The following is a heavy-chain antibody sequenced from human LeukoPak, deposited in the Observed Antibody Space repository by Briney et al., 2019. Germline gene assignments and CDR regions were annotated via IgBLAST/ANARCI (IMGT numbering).Heavy chain of an antibody. CDR2: IYHSGST. CDR3: ARPYYDSSGYYHDAFDI. D-gene: IGHD3-22*01. Sequence: PSETLSLTCAVSGGSISRGAYSGSWIRQPPGKGLEWIGYIYHSGSTYYNPSLKSRVTMSVDTSKNQFSLKLSSVTAADTAVYYCARPYYDSSGYYHDAFDIWGQGTMVTVSS. CDR1: GGSISRGAYS. J-gene: IGHJ3*02. V-gene: IGHV4-30-4*07.